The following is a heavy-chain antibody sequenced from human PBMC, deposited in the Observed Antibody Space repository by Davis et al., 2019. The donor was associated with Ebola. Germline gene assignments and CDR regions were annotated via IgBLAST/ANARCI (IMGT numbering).Heavy chain of an antibody. CDR1: AGTFSSYA. CDR2: IIPIFGTA. V-gene: IGHV1-69*06. J-gene: IGHJ6*02. CDR3: ARVCSSTSCSRDYYYGMDV. Sequence: AASVQVSCKASAGTFSSYAISWVRHAPGQGLEWMGGIIPIFGTANYAQKFQGRVTITADKSTSTAYMELSSLRSEDTAVYYCARVCSSTSCSRDYYYGMDVWGQGTTVTVSS. D-gene: IGHD2-2*01.